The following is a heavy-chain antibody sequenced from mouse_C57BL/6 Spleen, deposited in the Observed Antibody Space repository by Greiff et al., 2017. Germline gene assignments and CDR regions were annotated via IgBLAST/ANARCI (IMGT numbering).Heavy chain of an antibody. CDR2: IWRGGST. D-gene: IGHD1-1*01. V-gene: IGHV2-5*01. Sequence: VKLQQSGPGLVQPSQSLSITCTVSGFSLTSYGVHWVRQSPGKGLEWLGVIWRGGSTDYNAAFMSRLSITKDNSKSQVFFKMNSLQADDTAIYYCAKETTVVATNAMDYWGQGTSDTVSS. CDR3: AKETTVVATNAMDY. CDR1: GFSLTSYG. J-gene: IGHJ4*01.